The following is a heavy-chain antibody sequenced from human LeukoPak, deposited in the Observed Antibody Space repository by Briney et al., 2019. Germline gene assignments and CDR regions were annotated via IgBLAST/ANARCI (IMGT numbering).Heavy chain of an antibody. Sequence: GGSLRLSCAASGFTFSSYAMSWVRQAPGKGLEWVSAISGSGGSTYYADSVKGRFTISRDNSKNTLYLQMNSLRAEDTAVYYCAKGWGYYYDSSGYVPHDWGQGTLVTVSS. CDR1: GFTFSSYA. V-gene: IGHV3-23*01. J-gene: IGHJ4*02. CDR2: ISGSGGST. CDR3: AKGWGYYYDSSGYVPHD. D-gene: IGHD3-22*01.